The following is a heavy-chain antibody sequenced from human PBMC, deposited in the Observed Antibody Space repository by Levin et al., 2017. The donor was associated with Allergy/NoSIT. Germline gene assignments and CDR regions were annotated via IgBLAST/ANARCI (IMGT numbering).Heavy chain of an antibody. V-gene: IGHV1-8*01. D-gene: IGHD6-13*01. Sequence: ASVKVSCKASGYTFTSYDINWVRQATGQGLEWMGWMNPNSGNTGYAQKFQGRVTMTRDNSISTAYMELSGLTSQDTAVYYCASRIPAAPEYRFGWFDPWGQGTLVTVSS. CDR3: ASRIPAAPEYRFGWFDP. CDR2: MNPNSGNT. CDR1: GYTFTSYD. J-gene: IGHJ5*02.